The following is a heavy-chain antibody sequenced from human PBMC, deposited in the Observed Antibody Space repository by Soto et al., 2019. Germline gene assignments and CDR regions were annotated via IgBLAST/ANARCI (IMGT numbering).Heavy chain of an antibody. Sequence: GGSLRLSCAASGFTFSSYWMHWVRQAPGKGPVWVSRINSDGSSTSYADSVKGRFTISRDNAKSSLYLQMNSLRAEDTAVYYCARDLATTTIPNYWGQGTLVTVSS. CDR2: INSDGSST. CDR1: GFTFSSYW. D-gene: IGHD4-17*01. CDR3: ARDLATTTIPNY. V-gene: IGHV3-74*01. J-gene: IGHJ4*02.